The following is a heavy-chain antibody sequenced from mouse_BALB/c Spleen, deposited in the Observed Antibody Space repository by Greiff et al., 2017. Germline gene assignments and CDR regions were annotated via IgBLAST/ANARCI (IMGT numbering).Heavy chain of an antibody. CDR1: GFSLTSYG. Sequence: VQRVESGPGLVAPSQSLSITCTVSGFSLTSYGVHWVRQPPGKGLEWLGVIWAGGSTNYNSALMSRLSISKDNSKSQVFLKMNSLQTDDTAMYYCASLITTATDYFDYWGQGTTLTVSS. D-gene: IGHD1-2*01. V-gene: IGHV2-9*02. CDR3: ASLITTATDYFDY. CDR2: IWAGGST. J-gene: IGHJ2*01.